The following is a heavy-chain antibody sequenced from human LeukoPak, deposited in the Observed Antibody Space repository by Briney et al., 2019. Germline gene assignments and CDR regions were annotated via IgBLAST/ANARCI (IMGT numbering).Heavy chain of an antibody. V-gene: IGHV3-30-3*01. CDR1: GFTFSSYA. J-gene: IGHJ4*02. CDR3: ARTILGGMATSYFDY. Sequence: GESLRLSCAASGFTFSSYAMHWVRQAPGKGLEWVAVISYDGSNKYYADSVKGRFTISRDNSKNTLYLQMNSLRAEDTAVYYCARTILGGMATSYFDYWGQGTLVTVSS. D-gene: IGHD5-12*01. CDR2: ISYDGSNK.